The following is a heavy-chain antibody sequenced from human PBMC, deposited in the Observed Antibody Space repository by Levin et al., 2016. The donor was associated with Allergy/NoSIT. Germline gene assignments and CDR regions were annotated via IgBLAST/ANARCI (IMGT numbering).Heavy chain of an antibody. Sequence: VRQAPGKGLEWVAIIWFDGSNKYYADSAKGRFTISRDNSRNTLSLQMNSLRAEDTAVYYCARGRGTLSTIFDYWGQGILVTVSS. CDR2: IWFDGSNK. V-gene: IGHV3-33*02. D-gene: IGHD5-24*01. J-gene: IGHJ4*02. CDR3: ARGRGTLSTIFDY.